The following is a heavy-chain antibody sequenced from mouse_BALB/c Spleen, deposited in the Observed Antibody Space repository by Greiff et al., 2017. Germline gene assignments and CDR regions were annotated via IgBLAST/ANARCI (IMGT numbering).Heavy chain of an antibody. Sequence: QVQLQQSGAELVRPGSSVKISCKASGYAFSSYWMNWVKQRPGQGLEWIGQIYPGDGDTNYNEKFKSKATLTVDKSSSTAYMQLSSLTSEDSAVYYCASWLTGGYYAMDYWGQGTSVTVSS. V-gene: IGHV1-80*01. J-gene: IGHJ4*01. CDR1: GYAFSSYW. D-gene: IGHD4-1*01. CDR3: ASWLTGGYYAMDY. CDR2: IYPGDGDT.